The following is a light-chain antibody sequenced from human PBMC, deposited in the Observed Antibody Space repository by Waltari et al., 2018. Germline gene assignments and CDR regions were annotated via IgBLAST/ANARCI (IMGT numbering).Light chain of an antibody. V-gene: IGKV1-5*03. CDR1: QCISNW. CDR2: KAF. CDR3: QQYNSYSLLT. Sequence: QLTLPTPSLSASVGDPTTITSRASQCISNWFVWYQQKPGKAPKLLIYKAFTLETGVPSRFSGSGSGTVFTLTISSLQPDDFATYYCQQYNSYSLLTFGGGTKVEIE. J-gene: IGKJ4*01.